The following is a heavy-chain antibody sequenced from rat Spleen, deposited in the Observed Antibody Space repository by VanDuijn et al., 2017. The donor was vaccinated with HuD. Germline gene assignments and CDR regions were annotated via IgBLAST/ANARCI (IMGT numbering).Heavy chain of an antibody. J-gene: IGHJ1*01. V-gene: IGHV5-7*01. Sequence: EVQLVESGGGLVQPGRSLKLSCAASGFTFSDYNMAWVRQAPRKGLEWVAIITHDGSSTYYPDSVKGRFTISRDNAENTVYLQMNSLRSEDTATYYCAKDRGPYYYDGYIGYFDFWGPGTMVTVSS. CDR3: AKDRGPYYYDGYIGYFDF. D-gene: IGHD1-12*03. CDR2: ITHDGSST. CDR1: GFTFSDYN.